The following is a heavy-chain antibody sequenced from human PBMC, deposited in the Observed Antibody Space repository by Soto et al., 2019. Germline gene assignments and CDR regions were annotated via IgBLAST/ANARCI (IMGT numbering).Heavy chain of an antibody. CDR1: GFTFSSYS. V-gene: IGHV3-48*02. CDR2: ISSSSSTI. Sequence: PGGSLRLSCAASGFTFSSYSMNWVRQAPGKGLKWVSYISSSSSTIYYADSVKGRFTISRDNAKNSLYLQMNSLRDEDTAVYYCARDSHGGLGYYGMDVWGQGTTVTVSS. D-gene: IGHD4-17*01. CDR3: ARDSHGGLGYYGMDV. J-gene: IGHJ6*02.